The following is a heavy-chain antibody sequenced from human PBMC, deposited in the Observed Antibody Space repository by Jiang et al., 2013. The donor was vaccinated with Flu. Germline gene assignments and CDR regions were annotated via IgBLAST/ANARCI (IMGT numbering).Heavy chain of an antibody. V-gene: IGHV1-18*01. CDR3: ARVSGGAPVYYFDY. Sequence: GAEVKKPGSSVKVSCKASGFTFNNFAVQWVRQAPGQGLEWMGWISLYNGNTNYAQKFQGRVTMSTDTSTSTAYMELRSLRSDDTAVYYCARVSGGAPVYYFDYWGQGALVTVSS. J-gene: IGHJ4*02. D-gene: IGHD2-8*02. CDR1: GFTFNNFA. CDR2: ISLYNGNT.